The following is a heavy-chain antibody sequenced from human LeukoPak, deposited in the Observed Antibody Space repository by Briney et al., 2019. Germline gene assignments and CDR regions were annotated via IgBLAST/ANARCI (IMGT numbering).Heavy chain of an antibody. V-gene: IGHV4-4*02. CDR1: GGSISNTHW. CDR2: ISLTGLT. CDR3: ARGAGAGYNLQPFDY. Sequence: SGTLSLTCGVSGGSISNTHWWRWVRQPPGQGLEWIEAISLTGLTHYNPSLESRVTVSLDKSKNQLSLNLTSVTAADTAVYYCARGAGAGYNLQPFDYWGQGTLVTVSS. D-gene: IGHD5-24*01. J-gene: IGHJ4*02.